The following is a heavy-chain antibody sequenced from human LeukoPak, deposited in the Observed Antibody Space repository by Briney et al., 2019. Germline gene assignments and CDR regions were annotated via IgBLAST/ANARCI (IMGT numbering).Heavy chain of an antibody. CDR2: IYPSGST. Sequence: SETLSLTCSVSGASISNFYWNWIRQPAGKGLEWIGRIYPSGSTSYNPSLKSRVTMSFDTSKKQFSLNLNSVTAADTAVYYCARGAVAARLYYFGYWGQGTLVTVSS. V-gene: IGHV4-4*07. D-gene: IGHD6-19*01. CDR1: GASISNFY. CDR3: ARGAVAARLYYFGY. J-gene: IGHJ4*02.